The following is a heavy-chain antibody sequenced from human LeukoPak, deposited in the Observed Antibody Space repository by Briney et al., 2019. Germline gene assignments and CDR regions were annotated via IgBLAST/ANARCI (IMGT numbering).Heavy chain of an antibody. CDR3: ARSSAGYYSAYFFDY. CDR2: IYNSGST. D-gene: IGHD3-22*01. V-gene: IGHV4-31*11. J-gene: IGHJ4*02. CDR1: GGSISSGGYY. Sequence: SQTLSLTCAVSGGSISSGGYYWSWIRQYPGKGLEWIGYIYNSGSTDYNPSLKSRVTMSGDTSKNQFSVKLSSVTAADTAVYYCARSSAGYYSAYFFDYWGQGTLVTVSS.